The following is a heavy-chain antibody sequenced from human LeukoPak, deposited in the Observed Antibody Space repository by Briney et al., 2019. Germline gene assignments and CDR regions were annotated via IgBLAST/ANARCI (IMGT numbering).Heavy chain of an antibody. Sequence: SETLSLTCSVSGVSISDKSYYWSWIRRPPGKGPEWIATIYHTETTYYNPSLRSRIIISVDTSKNHFSLNLTSVTAADTAVYYCARQHYRSIFGLDYWGQGTLVAVSS. V-gene: IGHV4-39*01. D-gene: IGHD3-3*02. CDR1: GVSISDKSYY. CDR3: ARQHYRSIFGLDY. CDR2: IYHTETT. J-gene: IGHJ4*01.